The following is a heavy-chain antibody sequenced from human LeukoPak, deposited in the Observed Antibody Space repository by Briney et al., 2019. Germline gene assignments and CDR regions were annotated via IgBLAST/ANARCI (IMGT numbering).Heavy chain of an antibody. CDR1: GGSISSYY. V-gene: IGHV4-59*08. Sequence: SETLSLTCTVPGGSISSYYWSWIRQPPGKGLEWIGYIYYSGSTNYNPSLKSRVTISVDTSKNQFSLKLSSVTAADTAVYYCARHGPQYCSSTSCFDYWGQGTLVTVSS. CDR2: IYYSGST. D-gene: IGHD2-2*01. CDR3: ARHGPQYCSSTSCFDY. J-gene: IGHJ4*02.